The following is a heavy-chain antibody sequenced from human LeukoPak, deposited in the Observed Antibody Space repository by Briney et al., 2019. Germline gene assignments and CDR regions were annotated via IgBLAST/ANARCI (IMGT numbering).Heavy chain of an antibody. CDR3: ARDPSGSYYLSGAFDI. Sequence: SETLSLTCTVSGDSISSYYWSWIRQPPGKGLEWIGYIYYSGSTNYNPSLKSRVTISVDTSKNQFSLKLSSVTAADTAVYYCARDPSGSYYLSGAFDIWGQGTMVTVSS. D-gene: IGHD1-26*01. V-gene: IGHV4-59*01. CDR2: IYYSGST. CDR1: GDSISSYY. J-gene: IGHJ3*02.